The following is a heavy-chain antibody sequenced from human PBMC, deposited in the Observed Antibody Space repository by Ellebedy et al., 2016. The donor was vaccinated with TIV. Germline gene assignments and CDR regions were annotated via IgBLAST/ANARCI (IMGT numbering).Heavy chain of an antibody. D-gene: IGHD1-26*01. J-gene: IGHJ4*02. Sequence: MPSETLSLTCSVSGDSISNYYWSWIRQPAGQGLEWIGRIYSSGGTNYNPSLERRATLSLDTSKNQFSLRLNSVTAADTAVYYCASVSGTYDFFDYWGQGIPVTVSS. CDR1: GDSISNYY. CDR3: ASVSGTYDFFDY. V-gene: IGHV4-4*07. CDR2: IYSSGGT.